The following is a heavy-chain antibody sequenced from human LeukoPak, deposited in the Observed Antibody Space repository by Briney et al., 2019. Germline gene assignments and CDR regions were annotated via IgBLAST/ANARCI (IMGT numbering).Heavy chain of an antibody. CDR1: GFTFSSYA. Sequence: GGSLRLSCAASGFTFSSYAMSWVRQAPGKGLEWVSSISSSGNYIYYADSVKGRFTISRDNARNSLYLQMNSLRAEDTAVYYCARGGRGTIIMMVVAALDYWGQGTLVTVSS. D-gene: IGHD3-22*01. J-gene: IGHJ4*02. V-gene: IGHV3-21*01. CDR3: ARGGRGTIIMMVVAALDY. CDR2: ISSSGNYI.